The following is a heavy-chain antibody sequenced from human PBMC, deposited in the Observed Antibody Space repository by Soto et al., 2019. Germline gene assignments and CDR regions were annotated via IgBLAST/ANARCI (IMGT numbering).Heavy chain of an antibody. V-gene: IGHV3-64*01. CDR2: ISSNGGST. CDR1: GFTFSSYA. Sequence: EVQLVESGGGLVQPGGSLRLSCAASGFTFSSYAMHWVRQAPGKGLEYVSAISSNGGSTYYANSVKGRFTISRDNSKNTLYLQMGSLRAEDRAVYYCARGSNGYHVDYWGQGTLVTVSS. D-gene: IGHD5-12*01. J-gene: IGHJ4*02. CDR3: ARGSNGYHVDY.